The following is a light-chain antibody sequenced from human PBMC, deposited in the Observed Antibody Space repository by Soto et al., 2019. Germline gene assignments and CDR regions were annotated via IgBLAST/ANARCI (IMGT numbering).Light chain of an antibody. Sequence: QSVLTQTASVSASPGQSITISCSGTSSDVGSYNLVSWYQHYPGKAPKLIIYEGSRRPSGVSDRFSGSKSGNTASRTISGLQAEDEADYYCCSYATSRTLVFGGGTKLTVL. CDR3: CSYATSRTLV. CDR2: EGS. J-gene: IGLJ3*02. CDR1: SSDVGSYNL. V-gene: IGLV2-23*01.